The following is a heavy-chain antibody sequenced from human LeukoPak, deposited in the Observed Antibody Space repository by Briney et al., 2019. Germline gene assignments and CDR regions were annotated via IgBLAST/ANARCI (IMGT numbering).Heavy chain of an antibody. D-gene: IGHD6-13*01. V-gene: IGHV1-8*01. CDR1: GYTFTSYD. CDR3: ARGEAAAGALEYDY. Sequence: ASVKVSCKASGYTFTSYDINWVRQATGQGLEWMGWMNPNSGNTGYAQKFQGRVTVTRNTSISTAYMELSSLRSEDTAVYYCARGEAAAGALEYDYWGQGTLVTVSS. CDR2: MNPNSGNT. J-gene: IGHJ4*02.